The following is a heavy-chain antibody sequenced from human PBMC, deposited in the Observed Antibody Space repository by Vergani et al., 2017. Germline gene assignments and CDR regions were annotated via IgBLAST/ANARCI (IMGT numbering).Heavy chain of an antibody. J-gene: IGHJ5*02. Sequence: QVQLQESGPGLVKPSQTLSLTCTVSGGSISSGDYYWSWIRQPPGKGLEWIGYIYDSGSTYYNPSLKSRVTISINTSKNQFSLKLSSVTAADTAVYYCARDRXVGATMEWGDWFDPWGQGTLVTVSS. D-gene: IGHD1-26*01. CDR3: ARDRXVGATMEWGDWFDP. CDR1: GGSISSGDYY. CDR2: IYDSGST. V-gene: IGHV4-30-4*08.